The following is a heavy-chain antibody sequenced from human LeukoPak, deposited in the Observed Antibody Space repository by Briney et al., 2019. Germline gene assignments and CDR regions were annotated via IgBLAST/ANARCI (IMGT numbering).Heavy chain of an antibody. Sequence: PSETLSLTCLVSGDSISSYYWSWIRQSPGKGLEWIGYIYYPERTKYTPSLKSRVTITLDTSKNQFSLKLNFVTAADTAVYYCAGQLRYEYFRVDSWGQGTLVTVSS. V-gene: IGHV4-59*08. D-gene: IGHD3-9*01. CDR2: IYYPERT. CDR1: GDSISSYY. CDR3: AGQLRYEYFRVDS. J-gene: IGHJ4*02.